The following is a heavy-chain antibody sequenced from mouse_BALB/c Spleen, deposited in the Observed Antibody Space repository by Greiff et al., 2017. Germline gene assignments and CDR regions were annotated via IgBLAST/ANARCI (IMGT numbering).Heavy chain of an antibody. V-gene: IGHV5-4*02. J-gene: IGHJ4*01. Sequence: EVKLMESGGGLVKPGGSLKLSCAASGFTFSDYYMYWVRQTPEKRLEWVATISDGGSYTYYPDSVKGRFTISRDNAKNNLYLQMSSLKSEDTAMYYCARVGDYDEGAMDYWGQGTSVTVSS. CDR3: ARVGDYDEGAMDY. CDR1: GFTFSDYY. CDR2: ISDGGSYT. D-gene: IGHD2-4*01.